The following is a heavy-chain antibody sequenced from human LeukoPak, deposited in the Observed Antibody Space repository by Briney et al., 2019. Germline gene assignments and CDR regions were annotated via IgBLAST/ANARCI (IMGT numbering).Heavy chain of an antibody. J-gene: IGHJ5*02. Sequence: PSETLSLTCTVSGGSISSYYWSWIRQPAGKGLEWIGRIYTSGSTNYNPSLKSRVTMSVDTSKNQFSLKLSSVTAADTAVYYCARDLQDVVVVAATLGNWLDPWGQGTLVTVSS. V-gene: IGHV4-4*07. D-gene: IGHD2-15*01. CDR1: GGSISSYY. CDR2: IYTSGST. CDR3: ARDLQDVVVVAATLGNWLDP.